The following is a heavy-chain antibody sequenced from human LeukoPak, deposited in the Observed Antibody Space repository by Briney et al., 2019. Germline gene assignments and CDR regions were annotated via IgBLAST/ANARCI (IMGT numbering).Heavy chain of an antibody. V-gene: IGHV4-30-4*01. J-gene: IGHJ4*02. CDR3: ARTLRLGELSLFY. CDR2: IYYSGST. Sequence: SQTLSLTCTVSGGSISSGDYYWSWIRQPPGKGLEWTGYIYYSGSTYYNPSLKSRVTISVDTSKNQFSLKLSSVTAADTAVYYCARTLRLGELSLFYWGQGTLVTVSS. D-gene: IGHD3-16*02. CDR1: GGSISSGDYY.